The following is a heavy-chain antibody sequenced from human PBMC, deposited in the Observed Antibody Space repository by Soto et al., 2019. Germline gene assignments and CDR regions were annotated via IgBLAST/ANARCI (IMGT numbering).Heavy chain of an antibody. CDR2: IWYDGSNK. Sequence: LRLSCAASGFTFSSYGMHWVRQAPGKGLEWVAVIWYDGSNKYYADSVKGRFTISRDNSKNTLYLQMNSLRAEDTAVYYCARDASGLRFLEWLLSPLDYWGQGTLVTVSS. D-gene: IGHD3-3*01. CDR3: ARDASGLRFLEWLLSPLDY. CDR1: GFTFSSYG. V-gene: IGHV3-33*01. J-gene: IGHJ4*02.